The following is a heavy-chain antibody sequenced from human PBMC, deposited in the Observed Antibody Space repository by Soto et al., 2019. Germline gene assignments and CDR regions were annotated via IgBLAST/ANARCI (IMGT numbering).Heavy chain of an antibody. CDR1: GVSISSHY. V-gene: IGHV4-59*08. CDR2: VFYTGST. D-gene: IGHD1-26*01. J-gene: IGHJ6*03. CDR3: ARRPIVPSPYYYMDV. Sequence: PSETLSLTCAVSGVSISSHYWTWMRRPPGKGLEWIGNVFYTGSTSYNPSLQSRVTLSVDTSKNQLSLILDSVTAADTAVYYCARRPIVPSPYYYMDVWGKGITVTVSS.